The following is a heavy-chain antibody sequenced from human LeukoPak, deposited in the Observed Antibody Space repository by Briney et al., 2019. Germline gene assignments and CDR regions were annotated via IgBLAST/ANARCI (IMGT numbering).Heavy chain of an antibody. D-gene: IGHD6-25*01. CDR1: GYTFTGYY. CDR2: MNPNSGNT. CDR3: ARARAANY. V-gene: IGHV1-8*02. J-gene: IGHJ4*02. Sequence: ASVKVSCKASGYTFTGYYMHWVRQATGQGLEWMGWMNPNSGNTGYAQRFQGRVTMTRNTSISTAYMELSSLRSEDTAVYYCARARAANYWGQGTLVTVSS.